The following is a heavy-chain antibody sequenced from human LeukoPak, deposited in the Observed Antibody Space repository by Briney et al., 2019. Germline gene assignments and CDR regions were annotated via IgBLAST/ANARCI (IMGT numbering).Heavy chain of an antibody. D-gene: IGHD5-24*01. CDR2: IYHSGST. V-gene: IGHV4-59*12. Sequence: SETLSLTCTVSGGSISSYYWSWIRQPPGKGLEWIGYIYHSGSTYYNPSPKSRVTISVDRSKNQFSLKLSSVTAADTAVYYCARGERDDYDAFDIWGQGTMVTVSS. J-gene: IGHJ3*02. CDR3: ARGERDDYDAFDI. CDR1: GGSISSYY.